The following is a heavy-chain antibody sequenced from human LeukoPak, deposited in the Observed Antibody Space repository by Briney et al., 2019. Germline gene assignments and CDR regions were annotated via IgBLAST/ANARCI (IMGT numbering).Heavy chain of an antibody. J-gene: IGHJ3*02. CDR1: GFTFSSYS. D-gene: IGHD6-19*01. V-gene: IGHV3-21*01. Sequence: PGGSLRLSCAASGFTFSSYSMNWVRQAPGKGLEWVSSISSSSSYIYYADSVKGRFTISRDNAKNSLYLQMNSLRAEDTAVYYCARDMRSSGWSRLSAFDIWGQGTMVTVSS. CDR3: ARDMRSSGWSRLSAFDI. CDR2: ISSSSSYI.